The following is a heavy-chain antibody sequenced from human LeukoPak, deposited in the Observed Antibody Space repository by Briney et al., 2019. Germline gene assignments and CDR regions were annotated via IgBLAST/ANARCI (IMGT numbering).Heavy chain of an antibody. J-gene: IGHJ4*02. CDR2: ISSSGSTM. CDR1: GFTFSTYE. Sequence: GGSLRLSCAASGFTFSTYEMHWVRQAPGKGLEWVSDISSSGSTMYYADSVKGRFTTSRDDAKNLLYLQMHSLRAEDTAVYYCSLLAVASPQDYWGQGTLVTVSS. CDR3: SLLAVASPQDY. V-gene: IGHV3-48*03. D-gene: IGHD6-19*01.